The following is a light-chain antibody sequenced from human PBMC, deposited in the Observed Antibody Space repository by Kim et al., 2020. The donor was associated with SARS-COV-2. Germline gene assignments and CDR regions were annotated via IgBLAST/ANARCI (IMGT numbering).Light chain of an antibody. CDR3: QAWDSSSVVV. V-gene: IGLV3-1*01. Sequence: SYELTQPPSVSVSPGQTASITCSADKLGDKYACWYQQKPGQSPVVVIYQDNKRSSGIPERFSGSNSGNTATLTISGTQAMDEADYYCQAWDSSSVVVFGGGTRLTVL. J-gene: IGLJ3*02. CDR2: QDN. CDR1: KLGDKY.